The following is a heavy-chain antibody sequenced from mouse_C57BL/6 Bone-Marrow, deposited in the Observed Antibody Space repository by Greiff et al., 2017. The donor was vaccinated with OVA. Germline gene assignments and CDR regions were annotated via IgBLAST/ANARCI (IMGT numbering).Heavy chain of an antibody. D-gene: IGHD1-1*01. V-gene: IGHV1-20*01. CDR1: GYSFTGYF. Sequence: VQLQQSGPELVKPGDSVKISCKASGYSFTGYFMNWVMQSHGKSLEWIGRINPYNGDTFYNQKFKGKATLTVDKSSSTAHMELRSLTSEDSAVYYCARRTTVHWYFYVWGTGTTVTGSS. CDR3: ARRTTVHWYFYV. J-gene: IGHJ1*03. CDR2: INPYNGDT.